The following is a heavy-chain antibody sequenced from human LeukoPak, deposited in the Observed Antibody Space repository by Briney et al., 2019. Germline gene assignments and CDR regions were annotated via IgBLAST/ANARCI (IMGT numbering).Heavy chain of an antibody. CDR2: ISSSSSYG. V-gene: IGHV3-21*01. CDR1: GFTFSRYS. Sequence: KPGGSLRLSCAASGFTFSRYSMNWVRQAPGKGLEWVSSISSSSSYGYYADSVKGRFTISRDNAKNSLHLQMNSLRAEDTAVYYCMSYAGRSDDYWGQGTLVTVSS. CDR3: MSYAGRSDDY. D-gene: IGHD3-16*01. J-gene: IGHJ4*02.